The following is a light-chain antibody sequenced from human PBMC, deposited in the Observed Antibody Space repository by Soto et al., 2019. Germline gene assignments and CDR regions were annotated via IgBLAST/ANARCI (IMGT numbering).Light chain of an antibody. Sequence: DIQMTQSPSTLSASVGDRVTITCRASQSISSWLAWYQQKPGKAPKLLIYDASSLESGVPSRFSGSGSGTEFTLTISSLQPDDFATYYCQQYAGTFGPGTKVDIK. CDR1: QSISSW. J-gene: IGKJ3*01. V-gene: IGKV1-5*01. CDR2: DAS. CDR3: QQYAGT.